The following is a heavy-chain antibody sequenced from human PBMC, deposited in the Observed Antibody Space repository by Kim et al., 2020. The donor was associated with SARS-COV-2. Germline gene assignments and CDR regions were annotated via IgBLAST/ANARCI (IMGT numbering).Heavy chain of an antibody. D-gene: IGHD6-19*01. CDR2: ISFDGSVK. J-gene: IGHJ4*02. V-gene: IGHV3-30-3*01. CDR1: GFTFSNYA. CDR3: AKEGKWLGLTYFDY. Sequence: GGSLRLSCAASGFTFSNYAIHWVRQAPGKGLEWVAVISFDGSVKYFADSVKGRFTISRDNSKNTLYLQMNSLTPEDTAVYYCAKEGKWLGLTYFDYWGQGTLVTVSS.